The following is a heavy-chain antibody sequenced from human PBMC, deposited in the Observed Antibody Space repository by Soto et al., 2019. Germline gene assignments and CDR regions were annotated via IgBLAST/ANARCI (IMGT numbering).Heavy chain of an antibody. CDR3: ARDGAGHTVFFGYFDY. J-gene: IGHJ4*02. CDR1: GVIFSGYG. V-gene: IGHV3-33*01. Sequence: GGSLRLSCVAPGVIFSGYGMHWVRQAPGKGLEWVAVIRFDGSNIYYADSVKGRFTISRDNSKNTLYLQMNSLRAEDTAVYYCARDGAGHTVFFGYFDYWGQGALVTVSS. CDR2: IRFDGSNI. D-gene: IGHD3-3*01.